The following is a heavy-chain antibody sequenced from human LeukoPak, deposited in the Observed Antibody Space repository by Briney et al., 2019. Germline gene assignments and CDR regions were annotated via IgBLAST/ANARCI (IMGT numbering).Heavy chain of an antibody. CDR2: ISYDGSNK. J-gene: IGHJ4*02. V-gene: IGHV3-30*04. Sequence: GGSLRLSCAASGFTFSSYAMHWVRQAPGKGLHWVAFISYDGSNKYYADSVKGRFTISRDNSKNTLYLQMNSLRAEDTAVYYCARDDSSSWFSFGYWGQGTLVTVSS. CDR3: ARDDSSSWFSFGY. D-gene: IGHD6-13*01. CDR1: GFTFSSYA.